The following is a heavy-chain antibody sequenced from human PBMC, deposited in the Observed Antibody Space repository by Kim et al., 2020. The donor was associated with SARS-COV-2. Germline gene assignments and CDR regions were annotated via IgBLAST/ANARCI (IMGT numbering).Heavy chain of an antibody. J-gene: IGHJ4*02. CDR2: IWYDGTIE. CDR1: GFTFRNYG. CDR3: ARELYYHDNSGYYGLIGACPLDH. Sequence: GGSLRLSCAASGFTFRNYGMHWVRQAPGKGLEWVAVIWYDGTIEYYADSVKGRFAISRDNSNNTMYLQMNSLRAEDTAVYYCARELYYHDNSGYYGLIGACPLDHWGQGTLVTVSS. D-gene: IGHD3-22*01. V-gene: IGHV3-33*01.